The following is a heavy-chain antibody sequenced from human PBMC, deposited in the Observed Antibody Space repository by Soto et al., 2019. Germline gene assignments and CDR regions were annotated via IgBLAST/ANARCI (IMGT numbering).Heavy chain of an antibody. Sequence: VGSLRLSCAASGFTFSSYAMHWVRQAPGKGLEWVAVISYDGSNKYYADSVKGRFTISRDNSKNTLYLQMNSLRAEDTAVYYCARDGVDIVVVVAATPIYYFDYWGQGTLVTVSS. V-gene: IGHV3-30-3*01. J-gene: IGHJ4*02. CDR2: ISYDGSNK. CDR1: GFTFSSYA. CDR3: ARDGVDIVVVVAATPIYYFDY. D-gene: IGHD2-15*01.